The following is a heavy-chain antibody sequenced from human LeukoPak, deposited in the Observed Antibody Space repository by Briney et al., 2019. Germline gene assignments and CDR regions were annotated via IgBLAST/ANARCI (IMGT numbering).Heavy chain of an antibody. CDR1: GGSINSY. Sequence: SETLSLTCTVSGGSINSYWSWIRQPAGKGLEWIGEINHSGSTNYNPSLKSRVTISVDTSKNQFSLKLSSVTAADTAVYYCARHLLWFGMTYYFDYWGQGTLVTVSS. V-gene: IGHV4-34*01. J-gene: IGHJ4*02. CDR2: INHSGST. D-gene: IGHD3-10*01. CDR3: ARHLLWFGMTYYFDY.